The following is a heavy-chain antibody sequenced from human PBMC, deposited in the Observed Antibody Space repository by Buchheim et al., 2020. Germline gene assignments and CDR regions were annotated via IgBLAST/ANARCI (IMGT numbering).Heavy chain of an antibody. CDR3: ARVEMAIPAGYYYGMDV. CDR2: ISYDGSNK. D-gene: IGHD5-24*01. V-gene: IGHV3-30*04. CDR1: GFTFSSYA. Sequence: QVQLVESGGGVVQPGRSLRLSCAASGFTFSSYAMHWVRQAPGKGLEWVAVISYDGSNKYYADSVKGRFTISRDNSKNTLYLQMNSLGAEDTAVYYCARVEMAIPAGYYYGMDVWGQETT. J-gene: IGHJ6*02.